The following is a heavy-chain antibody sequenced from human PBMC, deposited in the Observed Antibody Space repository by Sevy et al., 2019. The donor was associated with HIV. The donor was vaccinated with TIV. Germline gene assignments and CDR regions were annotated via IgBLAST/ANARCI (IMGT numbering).Heavy chain of an antibody. D-gene: IGHD3-22*01. CDR1: GYTFTSYD. CDR2: MNPNSGGR. V-gene: IGHV1-8*01. Sequence: ASVKVSCKASGYTFTSYDINWVRQATGQGLEWMGWMNPNSGGRGYAQKFQGRVTMTRDTSISTAYMEMSSLRSEDTAVYYCARGYYYDGNGDDAFDIWGQGTMVTVSS. CDR3: ARGYYYDGNGDDAFDI. J-gene: IGHJ3*02.